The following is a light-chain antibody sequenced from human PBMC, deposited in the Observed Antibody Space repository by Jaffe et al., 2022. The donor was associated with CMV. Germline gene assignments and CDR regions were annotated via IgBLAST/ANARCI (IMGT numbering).Light chain of an antibody. CDR1: QDISNW. CDR3: QQANSFPVT. Sequence: DIQMTQSPSSVSASVGDRVTITCRASQDISNWLAWYQQKPGKAPKLLIYGASTLQSGVPSRFSGSESGTDFTLTITSLQPEDFGTYYCQQANSFPVTFGQGTRLEIK. J-gene: IGKJ5*01. CDR2: GAS. V-gene: IGKV1-12*01.